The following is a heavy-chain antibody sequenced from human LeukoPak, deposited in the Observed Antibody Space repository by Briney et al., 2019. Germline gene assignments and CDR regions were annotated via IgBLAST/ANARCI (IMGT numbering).Heavy chain of an antibody. V-gene: IGHV1-69*06. CDR1: GGTFITYA. CDR2: IIPIFGTA. Sequence: ASVKVSCKASGGTFITYAIGWVRQAPGQGLEWMGGIIPIFGTANYAQKFEDRVTLTADKSTSTAYMELSSLRSEDTAVYYCARAPPQWELRLGLGMDVWGQGTTVTVSS. J-gene: IGHJ6*02. CDR3: ARAPPQWELRLGLGMDV. D-gene: IGHD1-26*01.